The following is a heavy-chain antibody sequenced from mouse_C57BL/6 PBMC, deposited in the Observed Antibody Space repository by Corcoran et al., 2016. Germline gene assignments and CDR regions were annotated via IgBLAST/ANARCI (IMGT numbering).Heavy chain of an antibody. CDR3: ARRDLNYAMDY. V-gene: IGHV1-80*01. CDR2: IYPGDGDT. D-gene: IGHD3-3*01. CDR1: GYAFSSYW. J-gene: IGHJ4*01. Sequence: QVQLQQSGAELVKPGASVKISCKASGYAFSSYWMNWVKQRPGKGLEWIGQIYPGDGDTNYNGKFKGKATLTADKSSSTAYMQLSSLTSEDSAVYFCARRDLNYAMDYWGQGTSVTVSS.